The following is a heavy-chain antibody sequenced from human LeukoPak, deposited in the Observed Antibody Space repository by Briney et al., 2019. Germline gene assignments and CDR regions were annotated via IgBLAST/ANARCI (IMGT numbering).Heavy chain of an antibody. V-gene: IGHV3-23*01. CDR2: ITGSGDST. Sequence: GGSLRLSCAASGFIFSTYAVSWVRQAPGKGLEWVSAITGSGDSTYYADSVKGRFTISRDNSKNTLSLQMNSLRAEDTAVYYCAKENPVGGTNYFDYWGQGTLVTVPS. CDR1: GFIFSTYA. CDR3: AKENPVGGTNYFDY. D-gene: IGHD1-26*01. J-gene: IGHJ4*02.